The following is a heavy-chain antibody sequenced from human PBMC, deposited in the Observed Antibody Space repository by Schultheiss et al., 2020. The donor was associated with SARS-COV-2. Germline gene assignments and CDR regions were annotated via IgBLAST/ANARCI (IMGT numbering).Heavy chain of an antibody. CDR3: ARTSAYYFASPQYYFDY. CDR1: GYTFTGYY. CDR2: INPNSGGT. V-gene: IGHV1-2*02. Sequence: GESLKISCKASGYTFTGYYMHWVRQAPGQGLEWMGWINPNSGGTNYAQKFQGRVTMTRDTSTSTVYMELSSLRSEDTAVYLCARTSAYYFASPQYYFDYWGQGTLVTVSS. J-gene: IGHJ4*02. D-gene: IGHD3-22*01.